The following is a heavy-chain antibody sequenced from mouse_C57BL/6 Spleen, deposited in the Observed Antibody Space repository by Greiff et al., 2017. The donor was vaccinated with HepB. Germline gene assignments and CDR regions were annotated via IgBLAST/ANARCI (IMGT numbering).Heavy chain of an antibody. CDR2: IYPGSGST. J-gene: IGHJ4*01. D-gene: IGHD4-1*01. CDR1: GYTFTSYW. V-gene: IGHV1-55*01. CDR3: AREVGRGYAMDY. Sequence: VQLQQPGAELVKPGASVKMSCKASGYTFTSYWITWVKQRPGHGLEWIGDIYPGSGSTNYNAKFKSKATLTVDTSSSTAYMQLSSLTAEDSAVYYCAREVGRGYAMDYWGQGTSVTVSS.